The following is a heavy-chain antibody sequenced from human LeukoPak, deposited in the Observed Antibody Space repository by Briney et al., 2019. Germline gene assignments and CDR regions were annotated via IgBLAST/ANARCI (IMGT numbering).Heavy chain of an antibody. CDR1: GFSFSSYW. CDR3: ARSPHITGKYDSSGFFQH. Sequence: GGSLRLSCAVSGFSFSSYWMNWVRQAPGKGLEWVANINQDGSEKYYVDSVKGRFTISRDNAKNSLYLQMNSLRAEDTAVYYCARSPHITGKYDSSGFFQHWGQGTLVTVSS. CDR2: INQDGSEK. D-gene: IGHD3-22*01. V-gene: IGHV3-7*01. J-gene: IGHJ1*01.